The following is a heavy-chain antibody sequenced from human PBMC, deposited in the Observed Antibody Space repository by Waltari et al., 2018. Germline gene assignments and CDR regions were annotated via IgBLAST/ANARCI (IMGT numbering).Heavy chain of an antibody. CDR3: ARGCPYTVTTTSVSLNWFDP. CDR2: INHRASH. CDR1: GGSFSGYY. J-gene: IGHJ5*02. Sequence: QVQLQQWGAGLLKPSETLSLTCAVYGGSFSGYYWSWIRQPPGKGLEWIGEINHRASHNHTPPIKGRVTISVDTSKTRFSLKLISVTAADTAVYYGARGCPYTVTTTSVSLNWFDPWGQGTLVTVSS. V-gene: IGHV4-34*01. D-gene: IGHD4-4*01.